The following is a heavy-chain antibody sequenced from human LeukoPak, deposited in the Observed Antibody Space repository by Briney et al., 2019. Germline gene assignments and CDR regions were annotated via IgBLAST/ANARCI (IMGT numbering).Heavy chain of an antibody. CDR3: ARDSITMIVVVISGTFDI. Sequence: KPSETLSLTCTVSGGSISSGDYHWSWIRQPAGKGLEWIGRTYTSGSTYYNPSLKSRVTISVDTSKNQFSLKLSSVTAADTAVYYCARDSITMIVVVISGTFDIWGQGTMVTVSS. CDR1: GGSISSGDYH. CDR2: TYTSGST. D-gene: IGHD3-22*01. V-gene: IGHV4-61*02. J-gene: IGHJ3*02.